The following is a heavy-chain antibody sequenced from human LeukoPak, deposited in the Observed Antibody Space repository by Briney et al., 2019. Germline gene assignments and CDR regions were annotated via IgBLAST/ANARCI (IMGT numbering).Heavy chain of an antibody. Sequence: GASVKVSSKASGGTFSTYAISWVRQAPGQGLEWMGGIIPIFGTANYAQKFQGRVTITADKSTSTAYMELSSLRSEDTAVYYCARGYYDFWQELNYYYYMDVWGKGTTVTVSS. CDR3: ARGYYDFWQELNYYYYMDV. D-gene: IGHD3-3*01. CDR2: IIPIFGTA. CDR1: GGTFSTYA. V-gene: IGHV1-69*06. J-gene: IGHJ6*03.